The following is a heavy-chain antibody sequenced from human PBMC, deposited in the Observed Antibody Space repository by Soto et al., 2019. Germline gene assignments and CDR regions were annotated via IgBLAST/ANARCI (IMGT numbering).Heavy chain of an antibody. J-gene: IGHJ6*02. CDR1: GYSFTSYW. CDR3: ARQIGYSAYFWPPYYCYGMDV. D-gene: IGHD5-12*01. Sequence: GESLKISCKGSGYSFTSYWIGWVRQMPGKGLEWMGIIYPGDSDTRYSPSFQGQVTISADKSISTAYLQWSSLKASDTAMYYCARQIGYSAYFWPPYYCYGMDVGGEATRVTVSS. CDR2: IYPGDSDT. V-gene: IGHV5-51*01.